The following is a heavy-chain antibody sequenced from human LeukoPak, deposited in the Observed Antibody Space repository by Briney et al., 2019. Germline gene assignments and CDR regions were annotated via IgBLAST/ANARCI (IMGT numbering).Heavy chain of an antibody. CDR3: ASPVRGSRGYVAFDI. CDR2: ITPFYGNA. V-gene: IGHV1-45*02. Sequence: SVKVSCKASGYTFTYRYLHWVRQAPGQALEWMGWITPFYGNANYAQKFQDRVTITRDRSMSTAYMGLSSLRSEDTAVYYLASPVRGSRGYVAFDIWGQGTMVTVSS. CDR1: GYTFTYRY. J-gene: IGHJ3*02. D-gene: IGHD1-26*01.